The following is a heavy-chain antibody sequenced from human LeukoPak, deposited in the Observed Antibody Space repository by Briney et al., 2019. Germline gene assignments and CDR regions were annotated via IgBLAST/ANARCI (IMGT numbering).Heavy chain of an antibody. D-gene: IGHD3-10*01. V-gene: IGHV4-4*07. CDR2: IYTSGST. CDR3: ARGDLTYYYGSGSYYPDY. Sequence: SETLSLTCTVSGGSISSYYWTWIRQPAGKGLEWIGRIYTSGSTNYNPSLKSRVTMSVDTSKNQFSLRVSSVTAADTAVYYCARGDLTYYYGSGSYYPDYWGQGTLVTVSS. CDR1: GGSISSYY. J-gene: IGHJ4*02.